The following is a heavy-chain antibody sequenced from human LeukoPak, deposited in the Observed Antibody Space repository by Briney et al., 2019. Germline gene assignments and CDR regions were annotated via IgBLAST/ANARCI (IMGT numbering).Heavy chain of an antibody. CDR3: ARHDYGGKDNDY. CDR1: GGSISSYF. CDR2: IYYSGST. D-gene: IGHD4-23*01. V-gene: IGHV4-59*08. J-gene: IGHJ4*02. Sequence: SETLSLTCTFSGGSISSYFWSWIRQPPGKGLEWIGYIYYSGSTYYNPSLKSRVTISVDTSKNQFSLKLSSVTAADTAVYYCARHDYGGKDNDYWGQGTLVTVSS.